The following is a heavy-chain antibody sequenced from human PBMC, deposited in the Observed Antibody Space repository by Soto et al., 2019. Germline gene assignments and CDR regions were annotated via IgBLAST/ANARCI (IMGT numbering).Heavy chain of an antibody. CDR1: GDTFNFYT. Sequence: QVQLVQSGAEVKTPGSSVKVSCTASGDTFNFYTLSWVRQAPGQGLEWMGRIIPMLGMSNYAQKFQGRVTMIADKSTRTVYMGLSGLRSEDTALYYCATNYGSGSTHFDNWGQGTLVTVSS. CDR2: IIPMLGMS. J-gene: IGHJ4*02. V-gene: IGHV1-69*02. CDR3: ATNYGSGSTHFDN. D-gene: IGHD3-10*01.